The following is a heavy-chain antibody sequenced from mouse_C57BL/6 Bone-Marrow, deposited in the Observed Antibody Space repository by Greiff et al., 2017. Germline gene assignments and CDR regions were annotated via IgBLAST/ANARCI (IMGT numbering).Heavy chain of an antibody. V-gene: IGHV5-17*01. CDR2: ISSGSSNN. CDR1: GFTFSDSG. Sequence: EVQLVASGGGLVKPGGSLKLSCAASGFTFSDSGMHWVRQAPEKGLEWVAYISSGSSNNYYADTVQGRFTISRDNAKNTLFLQMNSLRSEDTAMYYCSSASKYAVDYWGQGTSVTVSS. J-gene: IGHJ4*01. CDR3: SSASKYAVDY. D-gene: IGHD2-5*01.